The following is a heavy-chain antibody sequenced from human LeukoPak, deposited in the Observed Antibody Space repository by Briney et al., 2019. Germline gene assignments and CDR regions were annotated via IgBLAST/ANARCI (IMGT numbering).Heavy chain of an antibody. V-gene: IGHV1-69*06. CDR2: IIPIFGTA. D-gene: IGHD3-10*01. J-gene: IGHJ5*02. CDR3: ARDQRFGELPNWFDP. Sequence: SVKVSCKASGGTFSSYAISWVRQAPGQGLEWMGGIIPIFGTANYAQKFQGRVTITADKSTSTAYMELSSLRSEDTAVYYCARDQRFGELPNWFDPWGQGTLVTVSS. CDR1: GGTFSSYA.